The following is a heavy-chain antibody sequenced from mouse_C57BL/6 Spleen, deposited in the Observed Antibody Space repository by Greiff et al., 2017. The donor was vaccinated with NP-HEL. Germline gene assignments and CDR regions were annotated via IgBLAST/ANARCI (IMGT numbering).Heavy chain of an antibody. CDR2: ISSGGSYT. CDR3: ARELGRFWYFDV. D-gene: IGHD4-1*01. CDR1: GFTFSSYG. J-gene: IGHJ1*03. V-gene: IGHV5-6*02. Sequence: EVKLEESGGDLVKPGGSLKLSCAASGFTFSSYGMSWVRQTPDKRLEWVATISSGGSYTYYPDSVKGRFTISRDNAKNTLYLQMSSLKSEDTAMYYCARELGRFWYFDVWGTGTTVTVSS.